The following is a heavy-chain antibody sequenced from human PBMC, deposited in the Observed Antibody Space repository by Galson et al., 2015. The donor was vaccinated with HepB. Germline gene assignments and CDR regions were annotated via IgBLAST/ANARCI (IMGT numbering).Heavy chain of an antibody. CDR3: TRAPMTVRPHPGSGDY. CDR2: IRSKAYGGTT. Sequence: SLRLSCAASGFTFGDYAMSWFRQAPGKGLEWVGFIRSKAYGGTTEYAASVKGRFTISRDDSKSIAYLQMNSLKTEDTAVYYCTRAPMTVRPHPGSGDYWGQGTLVTVSS. V-gene: IGHV3-49*03. CDR1: GFTFGDYA. D-gene: IGHD1-1*01. J-gene: IGHJ4*02.